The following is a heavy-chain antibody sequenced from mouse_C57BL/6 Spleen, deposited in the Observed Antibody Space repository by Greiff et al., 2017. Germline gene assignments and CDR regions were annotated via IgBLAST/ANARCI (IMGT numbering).Heavy chain of an antibody. J-gene: IGHJ3*01. CDR3: AREDDYVFAY. CDR2: ISYDGSN. D-gene: IGHD2-4*01. CDR1: GYSITSGYY. Sequence: EVQLVESGPGLVKPSQSLSLTCSVTGYSITSGYYWNWIRQFPGNKLEWMGYISYDGSNNYNPSLNNRISITRDTSKNQFFLKLHSVTTEDTATYYCAREDDYVFAYWGQGTLVTVSA. V-gene: IGHV3-6*01.